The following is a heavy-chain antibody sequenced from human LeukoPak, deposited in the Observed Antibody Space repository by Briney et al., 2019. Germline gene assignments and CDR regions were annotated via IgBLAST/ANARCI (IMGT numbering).Heavy chain of an antibody. Sequence: GASVKVSCKASGYTFTSYAISWVRQAPGQGLEWMGRIIPILGIANYAQKFQGRVTITADKSTSTAYMELSSLRSEDTAVYYCARLTMDVVDTAMVTDPSYYYYYGMDVWGQGTTVTVSS. J-gene: IGHJ6*02. CDR3: ARLTMDVVDTAMVTDPSYYYYYGMDV. D-gene: IGHD5-18*01. CDR1: GYTFTSYA. CDR2: IIPILGIA. V-gene: IGHV1-69*04.